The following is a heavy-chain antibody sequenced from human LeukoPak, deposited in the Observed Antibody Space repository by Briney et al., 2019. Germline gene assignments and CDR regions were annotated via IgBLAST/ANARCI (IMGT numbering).Heavy chain of an antibody. V-gene: IGHV1-2*02. CDR2: INPNTDVT. CDR1: GYSFTDCY. Sequence: ASVKVSCKTSGYSFTDCYMHWVRQAPGHGLEWMGWINPNTDVTNSAQKFQGRVTMTRDTSISTVYMELFRLTSDDTAVYHCARKETGNYFDFWGQGTLVTVST. J-gene: IGHJ4*02. CDR3: ARKETGNYFDF. D-gene: IGHD3-10*01.